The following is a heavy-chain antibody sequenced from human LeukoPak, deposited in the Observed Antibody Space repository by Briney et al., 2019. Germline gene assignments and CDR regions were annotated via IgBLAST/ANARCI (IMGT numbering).Heavy chain of an antibody. CDR2: ISTYNGNT. D-gene: IGHD1-1*01. CDR3: ARDSAITGTVDY. Sequence: GASVKVSCKASGYTFNSYAISWVRQAPGQGLEWMGWISTYNGNTHYAQKLQGRVTMTTDPSTNTAYMELRSLRSDDTAVYYCARDSAITGTVDYWGQGTLVTVSS. CDR1: GYTFNSYA. V-gene: IGHV1-18*01. J-gene: IGHJ4*02.